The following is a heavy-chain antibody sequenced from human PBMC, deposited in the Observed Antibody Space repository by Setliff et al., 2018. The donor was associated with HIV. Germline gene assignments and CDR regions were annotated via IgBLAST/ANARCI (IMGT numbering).Heavy chain of an antibody. Sequence: SETLSLTCTISGGFISNHYWNWIRQPPGKGLEWIGSTHYSGSSYYSPSLKSRVTISLDTSKNQFSLELSSMTAADTAVYYCARDVGLCGVDCWPYFYFDLWGRGNLVTVSS. J-gene: IGHJ2*01. D-gene: IGHD2-21*02. CDR2: THYSGSS. CDR3: ARDVGLCGVDCWPYFYFDL. V-gene: IGHV4-59*11. CDR1: GGFISNHY.